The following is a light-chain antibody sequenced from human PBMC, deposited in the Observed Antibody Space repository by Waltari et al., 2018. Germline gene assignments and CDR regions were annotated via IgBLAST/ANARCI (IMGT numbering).Light chain of an antibody. CDR2: SSS. J-gene: IGLJ2*01. CDR1: RPTIGRNS. CDR3: AAWDDSLTLVV. V-gene: IGLV1-44*01. Sequence: QSVLTQPPSAFGTPGQRVTIPCSRARPTIGRNSVHWYKQLPGMAPKLLIYSSSQRPSGVPDRFSASKSGTSATLAISGPQSEDEADYYCAAWDDSLTLVVFGGGTKLTVL.